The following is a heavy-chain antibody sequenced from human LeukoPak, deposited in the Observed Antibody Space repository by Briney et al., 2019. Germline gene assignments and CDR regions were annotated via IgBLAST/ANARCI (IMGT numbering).Heavy chain of an antibody. V-gene: IGHV4-30-2*01. D-gene: IGHD1-26*01. Sequence: PSETLSLTCTVSGGSISSGGYYWSWIRQPPGKGLEWIGYIYHSGSTYYNPSLKSRVTISVDRSKNQFSLKLSSVTAADTAVYYCARSGGYSFDYWGQGTLVTVSS. CDR3: ARSGGYSFDY. CDR2: IYHSGST. CDR1: GGSISSGGYY. J-gene: IGHJ4*02.